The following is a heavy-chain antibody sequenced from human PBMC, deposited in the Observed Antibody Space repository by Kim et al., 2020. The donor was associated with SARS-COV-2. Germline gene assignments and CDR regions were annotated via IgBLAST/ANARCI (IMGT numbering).Heavy chain of an antibody. J-gene: IGHJ6*02. D-gene: IGHD3-10*01. CDR2: ISYDGSNK. CDR3: AKAGEVVWFGELLPVYYYGMDV. V-gene: IGHV3-30*18. CDR1: GFTFSSYG. Sequence: GGSLRLSCAASGFTFSSYGMHWVRQAPGKGLEWVAVISYDGSNKYYADSVKGRFTIFRDNSKNTLYLQMNSLRAEDTAVYYCAKAGEVVWFGELLPVYYYGMDVWGQGTTVTVSS.